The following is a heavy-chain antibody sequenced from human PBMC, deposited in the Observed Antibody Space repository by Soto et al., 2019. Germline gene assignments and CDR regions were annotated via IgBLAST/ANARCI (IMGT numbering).Heavy chain of an antibody. CDR1: GFSLSTYS. CDR3: ARGLGWRRGPFDC. CDR2: ISSSTKTI. D-gene: IGHD2-21*01. J-gene: IGHJ4*02. V-gene: IGHV3-48*02. Sequence: EVKLVDSGGGLVQPGGSLRLSCAASGFSLSTYSMNWVRQAPGKGLEWLSYISSSTKTIFYADSVKGRFTISRDSANNSLYLQMNSLRDEDTAVYFCARGLGWRRGPFDCWGQGTLVAVSP.